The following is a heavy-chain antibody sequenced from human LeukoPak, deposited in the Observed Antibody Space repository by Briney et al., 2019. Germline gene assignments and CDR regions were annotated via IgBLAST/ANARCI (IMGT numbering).Heavy chain of an antibody. V-gene: IGHV3-53*01. CDR3: AKEDSSSGGWQGALDY. J-gene: IGHJ4*02. Sequence: PGGSLRLSCAASGFTVSSNYMSWVRQAPGKGLEWVSVIYSGGSTYYADSVKGRFTISRDNSKNTLYLQMNSLRAEDTAVYYCAKEDSSSGGWQGALDYWGQGTLVTVSS. CDR1: GFTVSSNY. D-gene: IGHD6-19*01. CDR2: IYSGGST.